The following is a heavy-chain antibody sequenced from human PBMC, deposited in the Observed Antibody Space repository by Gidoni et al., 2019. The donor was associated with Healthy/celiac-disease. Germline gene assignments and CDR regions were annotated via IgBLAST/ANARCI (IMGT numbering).Heavy chain of an antibody. J-gene: IGHJ4*02. CDR3: ARASYVDPFDY. CDR1: GFTFSSYS. Sequence: EVQLVESGGGLVQPGGSLRLSCAASGFTFSSYSMNWVRQAPGKGLEWVSYISSSSSTIYYADSVKGRFTISRDNAKNSLYLQMNSLRAEDTAVYYCARASYVDPFDYWGQGTLVTVSS. V-gene: IGHV3-48*01. D-gene: IGHD5-12*01. CDR2: ISSSSSTI.